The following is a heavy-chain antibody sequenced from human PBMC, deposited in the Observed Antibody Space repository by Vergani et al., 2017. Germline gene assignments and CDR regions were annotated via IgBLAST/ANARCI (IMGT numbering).Heavy chain of an antibody. D-gene: IGHD1-1*01. CDR2: IYPADSDT. V-gene: IGHV5-51*01. CDR1: EYSFGNYW. Sequence: EVELVQSGPEMRKPGESLKISCKGSEYSFGNYWISWVRQIPGKGLEWMGIIYPADSDTRYSPSFQGQVTISADKSISTAFLQWDSLKASDTALYYCARHTTYTDSWGQGTLVTVSS. J-gene: IGHJ4*02. CDR3: ARHTTYTDS.